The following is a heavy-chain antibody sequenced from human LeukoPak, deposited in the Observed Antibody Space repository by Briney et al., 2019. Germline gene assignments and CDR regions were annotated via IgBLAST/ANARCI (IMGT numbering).Heavy chain of an antibody. CDR2: IGSSSSNK. Sequence: GGSLRLSCAASGFTFSSYSMGWVRQAPGKGLEWISYIGSSSSNKYYADSVKGRFTVSRDNAKNSLYLRMNSLRAEDTAVYYCAVNSPPDYWGQGTLVTVSS. J-gene: IGHJ4*02. D-gene: IGHD2/OR15-2a*01. V-gene: IGHV3-48*01. CDR3: AVNSPPDY. CDR1: GFTFSSYS.